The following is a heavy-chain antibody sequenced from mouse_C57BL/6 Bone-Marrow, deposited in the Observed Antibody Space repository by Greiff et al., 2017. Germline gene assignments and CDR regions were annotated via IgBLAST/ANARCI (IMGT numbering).Heavy chain of an antibody. Sequence: VQLQQSGAELVRPGASVKLSCTASGFNIKDDYMHWVKQRPEQGLEWIGWIDPENGDTEYASKFQGKATITADTSSNTAYLQLSSLTSEDTADYYCTTDYGSSPDYWGQGTTLTVSS. CDR1: GFNIKDDY. CDR2: IDPENGDT. D-gene: IGHD1-1*01. V-gene: IGHV14-4*01. CDR3: TTDYGSSPDY. J-gene: IGHJ2*01.